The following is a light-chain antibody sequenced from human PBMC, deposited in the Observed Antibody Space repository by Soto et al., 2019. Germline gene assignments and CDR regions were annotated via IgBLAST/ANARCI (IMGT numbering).Light chain of an antibody. V-gene: IGKV3-15*01. Sequence: EIVMTQSPATLSLSPGERATLSCRASQSVSSNLAWYQQKPGQAPRLLIYGASTRATGIPARFSGSGSGTEFTLTISSLQSEDFADYYCQQYNNWPGTFGQGTKVDIK. CDR3: QQYNNWPGT. CDR1: QSVSSN. CDR2: GAS. J-gene: IGKJ1*01.